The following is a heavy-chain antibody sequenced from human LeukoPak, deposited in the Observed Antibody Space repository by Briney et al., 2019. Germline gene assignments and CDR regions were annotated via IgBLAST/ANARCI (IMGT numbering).Heavy chain of an antibody. CDR1: GFTFSSYG. D-gene: IGHD3-10*01. Sequence: GGSLRLSCAASGFTFSSYGMHWVRQAPGKGLEWVAFIRYDGSNKYYADSVKGRFTISRDNSKNTLYLQMNSLRAEDTAVYYCAKDPSLWFGELLSSYWGQGTLVTVSS. J-gene: IGHJ4*02. CDR3: AKDPSLWFGELLSSY. V-gene: IGHV3-30*02. CDR2: IRYDGSNK.